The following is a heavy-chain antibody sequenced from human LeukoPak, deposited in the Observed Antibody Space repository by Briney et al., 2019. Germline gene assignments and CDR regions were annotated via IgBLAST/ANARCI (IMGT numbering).Heavy chain of an antibody. Sequence: SETLSLTCSFSGGSISNYYWSWVRQPPGKGLEWIGYIYYSGSTDYNPSLKSRVTISIDTSKNHFSLRLSSVTAADTASYYCARGYAYGPNYYFDYWGQGTLVAVSS. CDR1: GGSISNYY. J-gene: IGHJ4*02. D-gene: IGHD5-18*01. V-gene: IGHV4-59*01. CDR2: IYYSGST. CDR3: ARGYAYGPNYYFDY.